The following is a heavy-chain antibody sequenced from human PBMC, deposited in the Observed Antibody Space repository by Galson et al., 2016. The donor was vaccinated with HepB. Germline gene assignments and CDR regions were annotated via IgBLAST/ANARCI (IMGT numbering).Heavy chain of an antibody. V-gene: IGHV7-4-1*01. J-gene: IGHJ4*02. Sequence: SVKVSCKASGYRFNSYGINWVRQAPGQGLEWMGWINTATGDPTYAQGFTGRFVFSLDSSVSTAYLEIPSLEVDDTALYYCARGNGGYASDSWGQGTLVTVS. CDR3: ARGNGGYASDS. CDR2: INTATGDP. D-gene: IGHD5-12*01. CDR1: GYRFNSYG.